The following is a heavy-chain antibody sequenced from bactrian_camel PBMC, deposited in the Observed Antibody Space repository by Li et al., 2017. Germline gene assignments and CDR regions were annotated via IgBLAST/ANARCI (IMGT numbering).Heavy chain of an antibody. D-gene: IGHD1*01. CDR3: GVDGTEVVRGVWLGCRLTGFNH. CDR1: GFTFGTYA. CDR2: IYSDADRT. Sequence: DVQLVESGGGSVQAGGSLRLSCITSGFTFGTYAMAWIRQSPGVGLEWVSGIYSDADRTLYATSVKGRFTLLKDNYKNILHLQIDSLKPEDSGMYYCGVDGTEVVRGVWLGCRLTGFNHWGQGTQVTVS. J-gene: IGHJ4*01. V-gene: IGHV3S31*01.